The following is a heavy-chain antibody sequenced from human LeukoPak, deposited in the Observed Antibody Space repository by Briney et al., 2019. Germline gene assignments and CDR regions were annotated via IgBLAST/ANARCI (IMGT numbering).Heavy chain of an antibody. CDR1: RFTFSSYA. CDR3: AKDLRSSGWQIGARPGGRVYYFDY. V-gene: IGHV3-23*01. Sequence: GGSLRLSCAASRFTFSSYAMSWVRQAPGKGLEWVSAISGSGGSTYYADSVKGRFIISRDNSKNTLYLQMNSLRAEDTAVYYCAKDLRSSGWQIGARPGGRVYYFDYWGQGTLVTVSS. CDR2: ISGSGGST. J-gene: IGHJ4*02. D-gene: IGHD6-19*01.